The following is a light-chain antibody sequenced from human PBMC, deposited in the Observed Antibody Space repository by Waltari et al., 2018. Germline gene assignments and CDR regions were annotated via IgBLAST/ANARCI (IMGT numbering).Light chain of an antibody. Sequence: NFMLTQPHSVSESPGKTVTISCTGSSGSIASNYVQWYQQRPGSAPTTVIFEDNQRPSGVPVRFSGSSDSSSNSASLTISGLETEDEADYYCQSYDTSNHGVFGGGTKLTVL. J-gene: IGLJ2*01. CDR1: SGSIASNY. V-gene: IGLV6-57*02. CDR2: EDN. CDR3: QSYDTSNHGV.